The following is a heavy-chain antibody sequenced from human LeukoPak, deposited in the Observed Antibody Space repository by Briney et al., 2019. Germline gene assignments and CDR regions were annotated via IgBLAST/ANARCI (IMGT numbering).Heavy chain of an antibody. CDR1: GFTFSSYA. CDR2: ISGSGGST. V-gene: IGHV3-23*01. CDR3: AKERGSGSYYDCFDP. D-gene: IGHD3-10*01. Sequence: SGGSLRLSCAASGFTFSSYAMSWVRQAPGKGLEWVSAISGSGGSTYYADSVKGLFTISRDNSKNTLYLQMNSLRAEDTAVYYCAKERGSGSYYDCFDPWGQGTLVTVSS. J-gene: IGHJ5*02.